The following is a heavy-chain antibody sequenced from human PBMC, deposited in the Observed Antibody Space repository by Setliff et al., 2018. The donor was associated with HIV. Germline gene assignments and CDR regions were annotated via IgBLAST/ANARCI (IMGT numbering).Heavy chain of an antibody. CDR2: INTNTGSP. J-gene: IGHJ6*03. CDR3: ARMATVYYYYMDI. CDR1: GYTFNNYA. D-gene: IGHD4-4*01. Sequence: ASVKVSCKASGYTFNNYALYWVRQAPGQGFEWMGWINTNTGSPTYAQGFTRRFVFSLDPSVRTAYLQISSLKAEDTAVYYCARMATVYYYYMDIWGKGTTVTVSS. V-gene: IGHV7-4-1*02.